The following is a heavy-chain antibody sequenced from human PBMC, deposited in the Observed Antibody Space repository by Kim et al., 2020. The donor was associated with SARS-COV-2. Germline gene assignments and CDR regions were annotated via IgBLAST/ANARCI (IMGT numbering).Heavy chain of an antibody. V-gene: IGHV2-5*02. CDR2: IYWDDDK. Sequence: SGPTLVKPTQTLTLTCTFSGFSLSTSGVGVGWIRQPPGKALEWLALIYWDDDKRYSSSLKSRLTITKDTSKNQVVLTMTNMDPVDTATYYCAHRPPPSSGHYYGMDVWGQGTTVTVSS. CDR1: GFSLSTSGVG. J-gene: IGHJ6*02. D-gene: IGHD3-22*01. CDR3: AHRPPPSSGHYYGMDV.